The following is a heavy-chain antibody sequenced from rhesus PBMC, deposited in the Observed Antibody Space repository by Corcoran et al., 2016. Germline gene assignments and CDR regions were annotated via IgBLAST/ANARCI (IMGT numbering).Heavy chain of an antibody. CDR3: AKMVSSWNNPAFDF. Sequence: AQLQGWGPGRVKPPEPPSLTSVGSGGSLTDYHWSGTPQAPGKGLEWIGRLHGSGGDTDYSPSLKSRVTISLDTSKNHLSLKLTSVTAADTAVYFCAKMVSSWNNPAFDFWGQGLRVTVSS. J-gene: IGHJ3*01. V-gene: IGHV4-160*01. CDR2: LHGSGGDT. CDR1: GGSLTDYH. D-gene: IGHD1-20*01.